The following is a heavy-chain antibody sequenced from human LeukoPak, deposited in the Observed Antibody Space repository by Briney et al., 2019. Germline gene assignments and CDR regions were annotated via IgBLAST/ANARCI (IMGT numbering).Heavy chain of an antibody. J-gene: IGHJ4*02. CDR1: GFRLSDYW. Sequence: GGSLTLSCVASGFRLSDYWMTWVRQAPGKGLEWVATIKEDGSEKYYVDSVKGRFTISRDNVQNALTLQMISLRAEDTAVYYCVRAPLDSWNGYYIRGYKYDYWGQGTLVTVSS. V-gene: IGHV3-7*01. CDR2: IKEDGSEK. D-gene: IGHD3-3*01. CDR3: VRAPLDSWNGYYIRGYKYDY.